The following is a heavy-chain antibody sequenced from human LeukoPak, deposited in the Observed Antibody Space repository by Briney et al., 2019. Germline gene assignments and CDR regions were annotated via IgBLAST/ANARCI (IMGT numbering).Heavy chain of an antibody. V-gene: IGHV1-18*01. Sequence: GASVKVSFKACDYTFTSYGISWVRQGPGQGLEWMGGISAYNGNTNYAQKLQGRVTMTTDTSTSTAYMELRSLRSDDTAVYYCARDSGYDSPYYYMDVWGDGTTVTISS. CDR1: DYTFTSYG. CDR2: ISAYNGNT. D-gene: IGHD5-12*01. J-gene: IGHJ6*03. CDR3: ARDSGYDSPYYYMDV.